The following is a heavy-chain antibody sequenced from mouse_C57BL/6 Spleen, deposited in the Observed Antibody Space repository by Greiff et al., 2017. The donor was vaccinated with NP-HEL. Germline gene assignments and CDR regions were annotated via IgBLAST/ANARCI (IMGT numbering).Heavy chain of an antibody. V-gene: IGHV1-62-2*01. D-gene: IGHD2-1*01. J-gene: IGHJ4*01. CDR2: FYPGSGSI. CDR3: ARHEEPLYGNYGAMDY. CDR1: GYTFTEYT. Sequence: VQLQESGAELVKPGASVKLSCKASGYTFTEYTIHWVKQRSGQGLEWIGWFYPGSGSIKYNEKFKDKATLTADKSSSTVYMELSRLTSEDSAVYFCARHEEPLYGNYGAMDYWGQGTSVTVSS.